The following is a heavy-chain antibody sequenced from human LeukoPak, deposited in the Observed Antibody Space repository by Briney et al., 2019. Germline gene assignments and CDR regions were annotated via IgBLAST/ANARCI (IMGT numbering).Heavy chain of an antibody. V-gene: IGHV1-69*13. CDR3: AREATDTAMVIY. CDR2: IIPIFGTA. Sequence: SVKVSCKASGGTFSSYAISWVRQAPGQGLEWMGGIIPIFGTANYAQKFQGRVTITADESTSTAYMELSSLRSEDTAVYYCAREATDTAMVIYWGQGTLVTVSS. CDR1: GGTFSSYA. J-gene: IGHJ4*02. D-gene: IGHD5-18*01.